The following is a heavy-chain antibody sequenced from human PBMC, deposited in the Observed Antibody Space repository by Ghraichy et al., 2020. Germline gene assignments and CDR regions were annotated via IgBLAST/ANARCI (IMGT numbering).Heavy chain of an antibody. J-gene: IGHJ4*02. V-gene: IGHV3-23*01. CDR2: ISGSGGST. Sequence: LSLTCAASGFTFSSYAMSWVRQAPGKGLEWVSAISGSGGSTYYADSVKGRFTISRDNSKNTLYLQMNSLRAEDTAVYYCAKDQDIVVVPAAIGFDYWGQGTLVTVSS. D-gene: IGHD2-2*02. CDR3: AKDQDIVVVPAAIGFDY. CDR1: GFTFSSYA.